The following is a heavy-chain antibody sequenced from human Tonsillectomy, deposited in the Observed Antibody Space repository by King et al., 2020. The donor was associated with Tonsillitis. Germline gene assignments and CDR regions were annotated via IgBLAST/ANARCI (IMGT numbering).Heavy chain of an antibody. CDR3: ARDPPGDFWTHFDY. Sequence: VQLVESGGGVVQPGRFLRLSCAASGFTFSSDAIHWCRQAPGKGLEWVALISYDGSNNYYADSVKGRFTIPRDNSKNTLYLQMNSLRAEDTAVYYFARDPPGDFWTHFDYWGQGTLVTVSS. J-gene: IGHJ4*02. V-gene: IGHV3-30-3*01. CDR2: ISYDGSNN. D-gene: IGHD3-3*01. CDR1: GFTFSSDA.